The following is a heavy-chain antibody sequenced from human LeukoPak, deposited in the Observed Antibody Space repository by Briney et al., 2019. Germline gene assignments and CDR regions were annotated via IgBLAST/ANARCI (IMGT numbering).Heavy chain of an antibody. CDR1: GGTFSSYA. CDR3: ARGLKGYYGSGSYWGYYYGMDV. CDR2: IIPIFGTA. V-gene: IGHV1-69*01. J-gene: IGHJ6*04. Sequence: VALVKVSCKASGGTFSSYAISWVRQAPGQRLEWMGGIIPIFGTANYAQKFQGRVTITADESTSTAYMELSSLRSEDTAVYYCARGLKGYYGSGSYWGYYYGMDVWGKGTTVTVSS. D-gene: IGHD3-10*01.